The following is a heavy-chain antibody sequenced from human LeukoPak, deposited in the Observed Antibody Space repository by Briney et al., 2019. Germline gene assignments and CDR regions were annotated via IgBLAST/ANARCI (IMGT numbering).Heavy chain of an antibody. V-gene: IGHV3-48*03. J-gene: IGHJ4*02. D-gene: IGHD3-22*01. CDR1: GFTFSSYE. CDR3: ASHHKYDSGGLDDYFDY. Sequence: GGSLRLSCAASGFTFSSYEMNWVRQAPGKGLEWVSYISSSGSGSTKYYADSVKGRFTISRDNSKNTLYLQMNSLRAEDTAVYYCASHHKYDSGGLDDYFDYWGQGTLVTVSS. CDR2: ISSSGSGSTK.